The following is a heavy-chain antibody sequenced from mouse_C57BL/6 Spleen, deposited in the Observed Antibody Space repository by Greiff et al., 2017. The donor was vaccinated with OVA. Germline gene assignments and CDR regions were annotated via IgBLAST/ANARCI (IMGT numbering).Heavy chain of an antibody. Sequence: QVQLQQSGAELVKPGASVKISCKASGYAFSSYWMNWVKQRPGKGLEWIGQIYPGDGDTNYNGKFKGKATLTADQSSSTAYMQLSSLTSEDSAVYFCARGEFYGSSYDAMDYWGQGTSVTVSS. CDR1: GYAFSSYW. V-gene: IGHV1-80*01. CDR2: IYPGDGDT. D-gene: IGHD1-1*01. CDR3: ARGEFYGSSYDAMDY. J-gene: IGHJ4*01.